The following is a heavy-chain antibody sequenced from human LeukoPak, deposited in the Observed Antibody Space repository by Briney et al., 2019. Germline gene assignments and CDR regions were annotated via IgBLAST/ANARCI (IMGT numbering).Heavy chain of an antibody. CDR2: ISGSSSYI. Sequence: GGSLRLSCAASGFTFSSYSLNWVRQAPGKGLEWVSSISGSSSYIYYADSVKGRFTISRRNAKNSLYLQMNSLRAEDTAVYYCARVPAGVIGMKDAFDIWGQGTMVTVSS. V-gene: IGHV3-21*01. CDR3: ARVPAGVIGMKDAFDI. CDR1: GFTFSSYS. D-gene: IGHD3-16*02. J-gene: IGHJ3*02.